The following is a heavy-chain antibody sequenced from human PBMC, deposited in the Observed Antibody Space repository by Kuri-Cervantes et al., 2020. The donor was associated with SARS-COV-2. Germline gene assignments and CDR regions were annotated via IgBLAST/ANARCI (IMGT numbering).Heavy chain of an antibody. Sequence: ESLKISCAASGFTFSDYYMSWIRQPPGKGLEWVGYIYYSGSTNYNPSLKSRVTISVDTSKNQFSLKLSSVTAADTAVYYCARVKTIFGVAPFDYWGQGTLVTVSS. J-gene: IGHJ4*02. V-gene: IGHV4-59*12. CDR3: ARVKTIFGVAPFDY. CDR2: IYYSGST. CDR1: GFTFSDYY. D-gene: IGHD3-3*01.